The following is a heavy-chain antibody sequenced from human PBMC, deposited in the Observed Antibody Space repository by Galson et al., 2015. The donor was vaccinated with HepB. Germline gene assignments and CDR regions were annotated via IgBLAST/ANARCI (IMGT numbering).Heavy chain of an antibody. D-gene: IGHD3-22*01. V-gene: IGHV5-51*01. CDR1: GYSFTSYW. CDR2: IYPGDSDT. Sequence: QSKAEVKKPGESLKISCKGSGYSFTSYWIGWVRQMPGKGLEWMGIIYPGDSDTRYSPSFQGQVTISADKSISTAYLQWSSLKASDTAMYYCASLPDYYDSSHAFDIWGQGTMVTVSS. CDR3: ASLPDYYDSSHAFDI. J-gene: IGHJ3*02.